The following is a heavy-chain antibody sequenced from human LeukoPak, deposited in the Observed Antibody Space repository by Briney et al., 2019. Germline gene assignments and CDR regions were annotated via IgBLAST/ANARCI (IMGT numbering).Heavy chain of an antibody. CDR1: GFTFSCYA. J-gene: IGHJ3*02. Sequence: GGSLRLSCAASGFTFSCYAMHWVRQAPGKGLEWVAVISYDGSNKYYADSVKGRFTTSRDNSKNTLYLQMNSLRAEDTAVYYCARDGPATTVTTLAFDIWGQGTMVTVSS. CDR3: ARDGPATTVTTLAFDI. V-gene: IGHV3-30*04. CDR2: ISYDGSNK. D-gene: IGHD4-17*01.